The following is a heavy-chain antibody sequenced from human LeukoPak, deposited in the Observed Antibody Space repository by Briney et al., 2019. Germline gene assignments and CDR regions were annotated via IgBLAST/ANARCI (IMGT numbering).Heavy chain of an antibody. CDR1: GYSISSGYY. V-gene: IGHV4-38-2*01. D-gene: IGHD3-16*02. CDR3: ASWGVWGSYRYPPGY. Sequence: PSETLSLTCAVSGYSISSGYYWAWIRQPPGKGLEWIGSIYHSGSTYYNPSLKSRVTISVDTSKNQFSLKLSSVTAADTAVYYCASWGVWGSYRYPPGYWGQGTLVTVSS. J-gene: IGHJ4*02. CDR2: IYHSGST.